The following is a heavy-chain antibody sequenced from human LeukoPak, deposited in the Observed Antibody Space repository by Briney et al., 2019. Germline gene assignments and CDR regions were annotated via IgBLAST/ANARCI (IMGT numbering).Heavy chain of an antibody. D-gene: IGHD4-17*01. J-gene: IGHJ2*01. V-gene: IGHV4-34*01. CDR3: ARRIALYYGDYGWYFDL. Sequence: SETLSLTCAVYGGSLSGYYWSWIRQPPGKGLEWIGEINHSGSTNYNPSLKSRVTISVDTSKNQFSLKLSSVTAADTAVYYCARRIALYYGDYGWYFDLWGRGTLVTVSS. CDR1: GGSLSGYY. CDR2: INHSGST.